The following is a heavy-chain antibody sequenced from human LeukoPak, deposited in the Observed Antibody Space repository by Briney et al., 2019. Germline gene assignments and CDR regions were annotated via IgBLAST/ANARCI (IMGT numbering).Heavy chain of an antibody. CDR2: INPNSDGT. CDR3: ARPYWFGELSFNPLDAFDI. V-gene: IGHV1-2*02. CDR1: RYTFSDYS. D-gene: IGHD3-10*01. Sequence: GASVKASCKASRYTFSDYSMHWVRQAPGQGLEWMGWINPNSDGTNYAQKFQGRVTMTRDTSISTAYMELSRLRSDDTAVYYCARPYWFGELSFNPLDAFDIWGQGTMVTVSS. J-gene: IGHJ3*02.